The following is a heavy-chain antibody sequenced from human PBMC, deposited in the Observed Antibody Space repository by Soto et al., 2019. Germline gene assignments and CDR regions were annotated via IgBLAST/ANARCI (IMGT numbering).Heavy chain of an antibody. Sequence: GGSLRLSCAASGFTFSSYSMNWVRQAPGKGLEWVSSISSSSSYIYYEDSVKGRFTISRDNAKNSLYLQMNSLRAEDTAVYYCASLGIVVVPAASSGRFDPWGQGTLVTVSS. V-gene: IGHV3-21*01. J-gene: IGHJ5*02. CDR1: GFTFSSYS. CDR2: ISSSSSYI. CDR3: ASLGIVVVPAASSGRFDP. D-gene: IGHD2-2*03.